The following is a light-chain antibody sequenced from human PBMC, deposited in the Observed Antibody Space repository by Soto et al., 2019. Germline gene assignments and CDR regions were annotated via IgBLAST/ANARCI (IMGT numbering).Light chain of an antibody. J-gene: IGLJ2*01. CDR3: SSYTCSYTLV. CDR1: SSDVGGYNY. Sequence: QSALTQPASVSGSPGQSITISCTGTSSDVGGYNYVSWYQQHPGKAPKLMIYDVSNRPSGVSNRFSGSKSGNTASLTISGLQAEDEADYYCSSYTCSYTLVFGGGTKRTVL. CDR2: DVS. V-gene: IGLV2-14*01.